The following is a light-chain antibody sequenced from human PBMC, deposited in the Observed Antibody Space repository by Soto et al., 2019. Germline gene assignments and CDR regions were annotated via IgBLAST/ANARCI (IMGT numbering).Light chain of an antibody. V-gene: IGKV3-15*01. CDR3: QQYKHWRT. J-gene: IGKJ1*01. CDR1: QSVDRA. Sequence: EIVLTQSPATLSLSPGERATLSCRASQSVDRALAWYQQKPGQGLRLLIYAASTRASGVPDRFSGSGSGTEFTLTIGSLQSEDFAVYYCQQYKHWRTFGQGAKVEIK. CDR2: AAS.